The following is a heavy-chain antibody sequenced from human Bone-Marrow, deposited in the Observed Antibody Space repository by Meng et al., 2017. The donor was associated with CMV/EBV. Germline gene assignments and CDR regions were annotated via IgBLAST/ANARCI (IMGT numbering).Heavy chain of an antibody. V-gene: IGHV1-8*03. CDR2: MYPNSGNT. Sequence: ASVKVSCKASGYTFTSYDINWVRQATGQGLEWMGWMYPNSGNTGYAQKFQGRVTITRNTSISTAYRELSSLRSEDTAVYYCARGPDYYDSSGGIRFDYWGQGTLVSVSS. CDR1: GYTFTSYD. D-gene: IGHD3-22*01. J-gene: IGHJ4*02. CDR3: ARGPDYYDSSGGIRFDY.